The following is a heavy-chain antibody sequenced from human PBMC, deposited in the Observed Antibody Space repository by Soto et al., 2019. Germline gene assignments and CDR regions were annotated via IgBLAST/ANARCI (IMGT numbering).Heavy chain of an antibody. Sequence: GGSLRLSCAASGFTFSSYAMSWVRQAPGKGLEWVSVISGSGSSKYYADSVKGRFTISRDNSKNTLYLQMNSLRAEDTAVYYCARSRTFYGDTYFDYWGQGTLVTVSS. D-gene: IGHD4-17*01. J-gene: IGHJ4*02. CDR1: GFTFSSYA. V-gene: IGHV3-23*01. CDR2: ISGSGSSK. CDR3: ARSRTFYGDTYFDY.